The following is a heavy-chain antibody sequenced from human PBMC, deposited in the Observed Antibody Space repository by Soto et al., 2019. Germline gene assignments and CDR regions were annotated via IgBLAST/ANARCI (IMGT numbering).Heavy chain of an antibody. Sequence: PSETLSLTCTVSGGSISSSSYYWGWIRQPPGKGLEWIGSIFYSGSTYYNPSLKSRVTISVDTSKSQFSLTLSSVTAADTAVYYCARFRDSGNYYSVFDYWGQGTLVTVSS. CDR1: GGSISSSSYY. D-gene: IGHD1-26*01. J-gene: IGHJ4*02. V-gene: IGHV4-39*07. CDR3: ARFRDSGNYYSVFDY. CDR2: IFYSGST.